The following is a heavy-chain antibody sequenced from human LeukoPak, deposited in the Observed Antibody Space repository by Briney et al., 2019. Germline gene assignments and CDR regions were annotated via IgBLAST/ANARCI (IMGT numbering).Heavy chain of an antibody. V-gene: IGHV4-34*01. CDR3: ARVGDYGSGSWYFDL. CDR1: GGSFSGYY. Sequence: PSETLSLTCAVYGGSFSGYYWSSIRLPPGKGLEWIGEVTHSGSTNHNPSLKSRVTISIDTSKNQFFLELSSVTAADTAIYYCARVGDYGSGSWYFDLWGRGTLVTVSS. D-gene: IGHD3-10*01. CDR2: VTHSGST. J-gene: IGHJ2*01.